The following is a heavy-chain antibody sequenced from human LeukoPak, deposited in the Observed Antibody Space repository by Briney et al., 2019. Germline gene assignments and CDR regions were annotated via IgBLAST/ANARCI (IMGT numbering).Heavy chain of an antibody. Sequence: GGSLRLSCAASGFTFSSYSMNWVRQAPGKGLEWVSYISSSSSTIYYADSVKGRFTISRDNAKNSLYLQMNSLRAEDTAVYYCARDRGVVPAAMLRYYYYYGMDVWGQGTTVTVSS. V-gene: IGHV3-48*04. CDR2: ISSSSSTI. CDR3: ARDRGVVPAAMLRYYYYYGMDV. D-gene: IGHD2-2*01. CDR1: GFTFSSYS. J-gene: IGHJ6*02.